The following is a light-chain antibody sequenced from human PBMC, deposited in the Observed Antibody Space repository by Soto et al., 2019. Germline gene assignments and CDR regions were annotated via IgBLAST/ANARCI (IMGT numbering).Light chain of an antibody. Sequence: DIQMTQSPSSLSASVGDRVTITCRASQGIGTDLGWYRQKPGRAPERLIYSTSSLQSAVPSRFSGSGSGTEFSLPITSLQPEEFAPYYCLQHYPSPRTFGQGTKVEIK. CDR3: LQHYPSPRT. J-gene: IGKJ1*01. V-gene: IGKV1-17*01. CDR1: QGIGTD. CDR2: STS.